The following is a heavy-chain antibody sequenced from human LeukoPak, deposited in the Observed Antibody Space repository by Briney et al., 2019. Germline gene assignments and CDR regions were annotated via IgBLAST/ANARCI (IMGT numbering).Heavy chain of an antibody. D-gene: IGHD2-15*01. Sequence: SETLSLTCTVSGGSVSSGSYYWSWIRQPPGKGLEWIGEINHSGSTNYKPSLKSRVTISIDTSKNQFSLKLSSVTAADTAVYYCARSSRSCGGGSCYPLDYWGQGTLVTVSS. CDR1: GGSVSSGSYY. CDR2: INHSGST. J-gene: IGHJ4*02. CDR3: ARSSRSCGGGSCYPLDY. V-gene: IGHV4-39*07.